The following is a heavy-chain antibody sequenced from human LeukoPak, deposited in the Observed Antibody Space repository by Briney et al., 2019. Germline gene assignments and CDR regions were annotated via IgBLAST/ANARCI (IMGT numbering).Heavy chain of an antibody. D-gene: IGHD1-7*01. Sequence: GGSLRLSCAASGFAFADYSLHWVRQAPGKGLEWVALLSFDGNFENFADSVKGQFAISRDTARNTLYLHMGSLGVEDSAVYYCARVGETGTVTMELDLWGQGALVTVSS. CDR2: LSFDGNFE. V-gene: IGHV3-30*09. CDR3: ARVGETGTVTMELDL. CDR1: GFAFADYS. J-gene: IGHJ1*01.